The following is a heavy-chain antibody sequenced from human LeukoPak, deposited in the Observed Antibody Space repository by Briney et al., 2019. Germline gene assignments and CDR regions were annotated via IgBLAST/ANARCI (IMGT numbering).Heavy chain of an antibody. J-gene: IGHJ2*01. V-gene: IGHV3-9*01. CDR1: GFTFADYA. D-gene: IGHD1-26*01. CDR3: AKDRKSMAWGYFDL. CDR2: ISWNSGSI. Sequence: GGSLRLSCAASGFTFADYAMHWVRQAPGEGLEWVSGISWNSGSIGYADSVKGRFTISRDNAKNSLYLQMNSLRAEDTALYYCAKDRKSMAWGYFDLWGRGTLVTVSS.